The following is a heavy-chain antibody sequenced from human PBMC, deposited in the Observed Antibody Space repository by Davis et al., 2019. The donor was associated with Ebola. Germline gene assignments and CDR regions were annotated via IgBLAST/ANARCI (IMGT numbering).Heavy chain of an antibody. J-gene: IGHJ4*02. CDR1: GFTFSSYW. Sequence: GESLKISCAASGFTFSSYWMHWVRQAPGKGLVWVSRIKTDGSTTLYADSVKGRFTISRDNAKNTLYLQMNSLRAEDTAVYYCARDLSWILFDYWGQGTLVTVS. CDR2: IKTDGSTT. CDR3: ARDLSWILFDY. D-gene: IGHD2-2*03. V-gene: IGHV3-74*01.